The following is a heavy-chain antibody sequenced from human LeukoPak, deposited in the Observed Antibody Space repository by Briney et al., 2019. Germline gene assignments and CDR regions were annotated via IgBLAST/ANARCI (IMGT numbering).Heavy chain of an antibody. D-gene: IGHD6-19*01. V-gene: IGHV4-59*01. J-gene: IGHJ4*02. CDR1: GGSISRYY. CDR3: ARAPRDSSGWYPFDY. CDR2: IYYSGST. Sequence: SETLSLTCTVSGGSISRYYWSWIRQPPGKGLEWIGYIYYSGSTNYNPSLKSRVTISVDTSKNQFSLKLSSVTAADTAVYYCARAPRDSSGWYPFDYWGQGTLVTVSS.